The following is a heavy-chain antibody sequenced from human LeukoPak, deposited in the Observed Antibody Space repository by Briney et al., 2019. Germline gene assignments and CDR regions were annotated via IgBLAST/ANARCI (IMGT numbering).Heavy chain of an antibody. V-gene: IGHV4-4*07. CDR1: GGSISSYY. D-gene: IGHD5-24*01. Sequence: SETLSLTCTVSGGSISSYYWSWIRQPAGKGLEWIGRIYTSGSTNYNPSLNSRVTISVDKSKNQFSLKLSSVTAADTAVYYCARVRRDGYLFDYWGQGTLVTVSS. J-gene: IGHJ4*02. CDR3: ARVRRDGYLFDY. CDR2: IYTSGST.